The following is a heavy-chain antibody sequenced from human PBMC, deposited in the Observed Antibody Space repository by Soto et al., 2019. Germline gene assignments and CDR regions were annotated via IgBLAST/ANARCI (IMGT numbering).Heavy chain of an antibody. Sequence: SETLSLTCTVSGGSISSYYWSWIRQPPGKGLEWIGYIYYSGSTNYNPSLKSRVTISVDTSENQFSLKLSSVTAADTAVYYCARHRYYDFWSGYHIGPYYYYYMDVWGKGTTVTVSS. CDR2: IYYSGST. CDR1: GGSISSYY. CDR3: ARHRYYDFWSGYHIGPYYYYYMDV. J-gene: IGHJ6*03. V-gene: IGHV4-59*01. D-gene: IGHD3-3*01.